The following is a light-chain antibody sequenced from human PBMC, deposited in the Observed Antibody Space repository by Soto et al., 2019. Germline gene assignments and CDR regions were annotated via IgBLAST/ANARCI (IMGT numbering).Light chain of an antibody. Sequence: QSVLTQPPSASGTPGQTVTISCSGSRSNIGNNAVSWYQQYPGTAPNHLIYNNNQRPPRVPDPCSGSKSGTSASPAISRLQSEDEDDYYCSTCEDSLNARGVFGGGTKLTVL. J-gene: IGLJ3*02. CDR2: NNN. CDR1: RSNIGNNA. CDR3: STCEDSLNARGV. V-gene: IGLV1-44*01.